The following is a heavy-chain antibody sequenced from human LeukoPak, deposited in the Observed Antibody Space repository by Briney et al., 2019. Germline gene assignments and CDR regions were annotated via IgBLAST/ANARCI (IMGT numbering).Heavy chain of an antibody. CDR3: ARRKIAVAGTGTNWFDP. CDR2: IIPIFGTA. D-gene: IGHD6-19*01. CDR1: GGTFSSYA. J-gene: IGHJ5*02. V-gene: IGHV1-69*13. Sequence: SVKVSCKASGGTFSSYAISWVRQAPGQGLEWTGGIIPIFGTANYTQKFQGRVTITADESTSTAYMELSSLRSEDTAVYYCARRKIAVAGTGTNWFDPWGQGTLVTVSS.